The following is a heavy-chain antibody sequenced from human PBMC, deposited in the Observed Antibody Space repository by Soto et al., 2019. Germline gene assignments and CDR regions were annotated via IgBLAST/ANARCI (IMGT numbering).Heavy chain of an antibody. D-gene: IGHD3-16*02. Sequence: ASVKVSCKASGYTFTSYDINWVRQATGQGLEWMGWMNPNSGNTGYAQKFQGRVTMTRNTSISTAYMELSSLRSEDTAVYYCARGPAKYYDYIWGSFRSLNDAIDICGQGTMVTVSS. J-gene: IGHJ3*02. CDR1: GYTFTSYD. CDR2: MNPNSGNT. V-gene: IGHV1-8*01. CDR3: ARGPAKYYDYIWGSFRSLNDAIDI.